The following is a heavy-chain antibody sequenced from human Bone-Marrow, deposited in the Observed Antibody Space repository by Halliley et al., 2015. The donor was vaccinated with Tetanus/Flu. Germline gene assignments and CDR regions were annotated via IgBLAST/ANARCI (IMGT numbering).Heavy chain of an antibody. CDR2: IIPIFGRA. CDR1: GGTFSSYA. D-gene: IGHD6-19*01. Sequence: QLVQSGAEVKKPGSSVKVSCKAYGGTFSSYAYSWVRQAPGQGLEWMGGIIPIFGRAHYAQRFQGRVTITADESTGTAYMDLSGLISEDTAVYYCARIPRLAVAGAYDYWGQGTLVTVSS. V-gene: IGHV1-69*01. J-gene: IGHJ4*02. CDR3: ARIPRLAVAGAYDY.